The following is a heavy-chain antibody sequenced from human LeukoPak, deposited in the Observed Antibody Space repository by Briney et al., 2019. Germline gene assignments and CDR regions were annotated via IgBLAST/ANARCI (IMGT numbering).Heavy chain of an antibody. V-gene: IGHV3-7*01. D-gene: IGHD3-9*01. CDR3: AREYYDILTGYPHYYYGMDV. Sequence: GGSLRLSCAASGFTFSSYWMSWVRQAPGKGLELVANIKQDGSEKYYVDSVKGRFTISRDNAKNSLYLQMNSLRAEDTAVYYCAREYYDILTGYPHYYYGMDVWGQGTTVTVSS. J-gene: IGHJ6*02. CDR2: IKQDGSEK. CDR1: GFTFSSYW.